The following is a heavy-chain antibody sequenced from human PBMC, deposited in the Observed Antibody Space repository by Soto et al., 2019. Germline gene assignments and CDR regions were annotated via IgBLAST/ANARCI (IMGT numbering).Heavy chain of an antibody. V-gene: IGHV3-23*01. CDR1: GFTFSSYA. CDR3: ANYRGSNYYAAGDY. D-gene: IGHD3-3*01. Sequence: PGGSLRLSCAASGFTFSSYAMTWVRQAPGKGLEWVSAISGSGEITHYADSVMGRFTISRDNPRNTLYLQMTSLRVEDTAVYYCANYRGSNYYAAGDYWGQGTLVTVSS. CDR2: ISGSGEIT. J-gene: IGHJ4*02.